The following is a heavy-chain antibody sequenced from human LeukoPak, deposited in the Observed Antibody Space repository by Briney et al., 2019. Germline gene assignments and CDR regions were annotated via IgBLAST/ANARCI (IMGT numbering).Heavy chain of an antibody. CDR2: IYYSRST. Sequence: SQTLSLTCTVSDGSISSYYWSWIRQPPGKGLEWIGYIYYSRSTNYNPSLKSRVTISVDTSKNQFSLKLSSVTAADTAVYYCARGPVGGPMGYYFDHWGQGTLVTVSS. V-gene: IGHV4-59*01. J-gene: IGHJ4*02. CDR1: DGSISSYY. CDR3: ARGPVGGPMGYYFDH. D-gene: IGHD6-19*01.